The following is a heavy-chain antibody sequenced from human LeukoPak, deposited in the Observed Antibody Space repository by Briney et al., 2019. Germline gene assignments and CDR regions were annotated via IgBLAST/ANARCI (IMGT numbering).Heavy chain of an antibody. CDR2: INSDGSST. Sequence: RYWMTWVRQAPGKGLVWVSRINSDGSSTSYADSVKGRFTISRDNAKNTLYLQMNSLRAEDTAVYYCARGTWATLYYYYMDVWGKGTTVTVSS. J-gene: IGHJ6*03. V-gene: IGHV3-74*01. D-gene: IGHD5-24*01. CDR1: RYW. CDR3: ARGTWATLYYYYMDV.